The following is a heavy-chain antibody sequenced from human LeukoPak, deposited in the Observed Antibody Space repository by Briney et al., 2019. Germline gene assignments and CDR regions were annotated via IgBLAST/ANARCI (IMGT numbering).Heavy chain of an antibody. CDR3: ARESAGIAAAGTAFDY. J-gene: IGHJ4*02. V-gene: IGHV4-34*01. CDR1: GGSFSGYY. Sequence: SETLSLTCAVYGGSFSGYYWSWIRQPPGKGLEWIGEINHSGSTNYNPSLKSRVTISVDTSKNQFSLKLSSVTAADTAVYYCARESAGIAAAGTAFDYWGQGTLVTVSS. CDR2: INHSGST. D-gene: IGHD6-13*01.